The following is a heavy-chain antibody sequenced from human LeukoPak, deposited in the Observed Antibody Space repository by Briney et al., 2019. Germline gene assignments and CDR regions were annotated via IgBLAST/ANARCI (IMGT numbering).Heavy chain of an antibody. V-gene: IGHV1-24*01. J-gene: IGHJ4*02. D-gene: IGHD3-3*01. CDR1: GYTLTELS. CDR2: FDPEDGET. Sequence: ASVKDSRKVSGYTLTELSMHWVRQAPGKGLEWMGGFDPEDGETIYAQKFQGRVTMTEDTSTDTAYMELSSLRSEDTAVYYCATDGQFWSGKFDYWGQGTLVTVSS. CDR3: ATDGQFWSGKFDY.